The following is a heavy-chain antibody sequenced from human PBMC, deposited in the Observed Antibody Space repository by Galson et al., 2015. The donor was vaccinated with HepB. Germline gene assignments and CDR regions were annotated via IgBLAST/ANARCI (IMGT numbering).Heavy chain of an antibody. J-gene: IGHJ4*02. CDR2: IKQDGSQE. CDR3: ARVSGQLAASFVDY. CDR1: GFTFSNYW. D-gene: IGHD6-13*01. V-gene: IGHV3-7*03. Sequence: LRLSCAASGFTFSNYWMTWVRQAPGKGLEWVANIKQDGSQEYYVDSVRGRFTISRDNAKNSLYLQMNSLRAEDTAVYYCARVSGQLAASFVDYWGQGTLVTVSS.